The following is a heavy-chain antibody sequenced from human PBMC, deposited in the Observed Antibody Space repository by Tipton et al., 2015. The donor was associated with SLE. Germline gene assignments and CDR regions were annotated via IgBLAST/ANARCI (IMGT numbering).Heavy chain of an antibody. CDR2: VYSSGGS. D-gene: IGHD6-19*01. Sequence: TLSLTCTVSGGSISSYYWNWIRQPAGKGLEWIGRVYSSGGSNYNPSLKSRVTLSLDTSKNQFSLKLSSVTAADTAVYYCARKVYTSGWSYFFDYWGQGTLVTVSS. CDR3: ARKVYTSGWSYFFDY. J-gene: IGHJ4*02. V-gene: IGHV4-4*07. CDR1: GGSISSYY.